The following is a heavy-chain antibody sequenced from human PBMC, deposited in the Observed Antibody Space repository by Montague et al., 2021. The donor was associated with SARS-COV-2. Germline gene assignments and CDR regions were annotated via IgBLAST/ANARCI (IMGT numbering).Heavy chain of an antibody. J-gene: IGHJ5*01. Sequence: SETLSLTCTVSGGSISSYYWSWIRQPPGKGLEWIGYINYSGSTNYNPSLKSRVTISVDTSKNQFSLKLSSVTAADTAVYYCARGYDYVWVSHRYLHGFDAWGQGTMVTVSS. CDR3: ARGYDYVWVSHRYLHGFDA. CDR1: GGSISSYY. CDR2: INYSGST. V-gene: IGHV4-59*12. D-gene: IGHD3-16*02.